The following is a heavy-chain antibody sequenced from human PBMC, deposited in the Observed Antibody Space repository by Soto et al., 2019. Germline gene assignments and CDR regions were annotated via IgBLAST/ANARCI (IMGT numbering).Heavy chain of an antibody. D-gene: IGHD6-13*01. Sequence: GASVKVSCKASGYSFTSYGISWVRQAPGQGLEWMEWISAYNGNKKYAQKLQGRVTMTTDTSTSTAYMELRSLRSDDTAVYYCARDLGQQLVDYWGQGTLVTVSS. V-gene: IGHV1-18*01. CDR2: ISAYNGNK. J-gene: IGHJ4*02. CDR1: GYSFTSYG. CDR3: ARDLGQQLVDY.